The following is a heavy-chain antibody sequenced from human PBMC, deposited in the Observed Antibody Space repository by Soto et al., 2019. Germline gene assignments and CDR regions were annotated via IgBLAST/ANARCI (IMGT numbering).Heavy chain of an antibody. Sequence: SDTRSLTSSVSGGSVRTGSYHWSWNRQPPGKGLEWIGFIPNNGSPDYNPSLKSRVVVSIDRSKNQFSLKVNSVTAADTAVYFCARIGWGGDSWGHGTLITFSS. CDR3: ARIGWGGDS. J-gene: IGHJ5*01. CDR1: GGSVRTGSYH. D-gene: IGHD7-27*01. CDR2: IPNNGSP. V-gene: IGHV4-61*01.